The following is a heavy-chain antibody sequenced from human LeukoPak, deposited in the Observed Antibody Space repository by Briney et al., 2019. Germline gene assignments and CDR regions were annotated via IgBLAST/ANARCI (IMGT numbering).Heavy chain of an antibody. D-gene: IGHD5-18*01. Sequence: GGSLRLSCAASGFTFSNAWMNWVRQAPGKGLEWVGLIKGKTDGGTTDYAAPVKGRFSISRDDSENTLYLQMNSLQIEDTGVYHCTTGGTAMGAFAYWGQGTLVTVSS. J-gene: IGHJ4*02. V-gene: IGHV3-15*01. CDR3: TTGGTAMGAFAY. CDR1: GFTFSNAW. CDR2: IKGKTDGGTT.